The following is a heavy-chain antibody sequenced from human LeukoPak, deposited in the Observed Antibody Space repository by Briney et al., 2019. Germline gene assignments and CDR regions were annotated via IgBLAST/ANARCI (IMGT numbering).Heavy chain of an antibody. D-gene: IGHD5-12*01. CDR1: GGSFSNYY. J-gene: IGHJ4*02. V-gene: IGHV4-59*08. CDR2: IYYSGST. CDR3: ARRLGYSGYDFIFDY. Sequence: PSETLSLTCSVSGGSFSNYYWSWIRQPPGKGLEWIGYIYYSGSTNYNPSLKSRVTISVDTSKNQFSLKLSSVTAADTAVYYCARRLGYSGYDFIFDYWGQGTLVTVSS.